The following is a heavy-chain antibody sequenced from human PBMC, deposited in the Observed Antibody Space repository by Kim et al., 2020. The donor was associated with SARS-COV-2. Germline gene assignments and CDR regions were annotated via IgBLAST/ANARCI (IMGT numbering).Heavy chain of an antibody. CDR2: IGSSSSYI. V-gene: IGHV3-21*01. CDR1: GFTFSNYS. J-gene: IGHJ6*02. Sequence: GGSLRLSCAASGFTFSNYSMNWVRQAPGKGLEWVSSIGSSSSYIYYADSVKGRFTISRDNAKNSLFLQMNSLRAEGTAVYYCARGEGDVWGQGTTVTVSS. CDR3: ARGEGDV. D-gene: IGHD1-26*01.